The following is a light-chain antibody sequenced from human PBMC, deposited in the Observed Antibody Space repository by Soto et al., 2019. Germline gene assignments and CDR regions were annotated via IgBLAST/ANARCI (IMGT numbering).Light chain of an antibody. Sequence: EIVLTQSPGTLSLSPGERATLSCRASQSVSRSYLAWYQQKPGQPPRLLIYGASNRATGIPDRFSGSGSGTDFTLTIGRLVPEDFAVYYCQQYASSPPTFGGGTKVEIK. CDR2: GAS. CDR3: QQYASSPPT. V-gene: IGKV3-20*01. CDR1: QSVSRSY. J-gene: IGKJ4*01.